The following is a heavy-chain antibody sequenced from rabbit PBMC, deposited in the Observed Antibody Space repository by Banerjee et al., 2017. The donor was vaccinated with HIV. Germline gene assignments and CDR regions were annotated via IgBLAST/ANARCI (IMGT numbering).Heavy chain of an antibody. Sequence: QEQLVESGGGLVQPGGSLKLSCKASGFDFSSYGVSWVRQAPGKGLEWIGCIGAGSGTTYYATWAKGRFTISKTSSTTVALQMTSLTAADTATCFCARSNTYYGMDLWGPGTLVTVS. CDR1: GFDFSSYG. CDR2: IGAGSGTT. CDR3: ARSNTYYGMDL. V-gene: IGHV1S45*01. J-gene: IGHJ6*01.